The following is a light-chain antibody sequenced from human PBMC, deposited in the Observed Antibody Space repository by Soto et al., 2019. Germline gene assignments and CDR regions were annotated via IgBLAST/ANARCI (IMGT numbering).Light chain of an antibody. CDR1: QSISSW. CDR2: DAS. CDR3: QQSYSSPPT. J-gene: IGKJ1*01. V-gene: IGKV1-39*01. Sequence: DIQMTQSPSTLSASVADRVTITCLASQSISSWLAWYQQKPGKAPKLLIYDASSLQSGVPSRFSGSRSGPDFTLTISSLQPEDFATYYCQQSYSSPPTFGQGTKVDIK.